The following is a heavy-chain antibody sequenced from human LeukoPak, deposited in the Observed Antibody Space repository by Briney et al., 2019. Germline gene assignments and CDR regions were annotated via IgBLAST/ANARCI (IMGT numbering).Heavy chain of an antibody. CDR3: ARDHPVADWAPDI. Sequence: SETLSLTCSVSGGSISSYSWTWIRQPPGKGLEWIGFIDYSGSSNYDPSLKSRVTISADPSTNHFSLNLTSVTAADTAVYFCARDHPVADWAPDIWGRGTMVTVSS. CDR1: GGSISSYS. D-gene: IGHD3-9*01. V-gene: IGHV4-59*13. CDR2: IDYSGSS. J-gene: IGHJ3*02.